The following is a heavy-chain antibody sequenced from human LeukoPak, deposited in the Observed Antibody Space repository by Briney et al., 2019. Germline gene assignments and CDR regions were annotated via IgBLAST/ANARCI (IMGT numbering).Heavy chain of an antibody. V-gene: IGHV4-39*07. J-gene: IGHJ6*03. Sequence: SETLSLTCTVSGGSISSSSYYWGWIRLPPGKGLEWIGSIYYSGSTYYNPSLKSRVTISVDTSKNQFSLKLSSVTAADTAVYYCARVYNWNYNYYYMDVWGKGTTVTVSS. CDR1: GGSISSSSYY. CDR2: IYYSGST. CDR3: ARVYNWNYNYYYMDV. D-gene: IGHD1-20*01.